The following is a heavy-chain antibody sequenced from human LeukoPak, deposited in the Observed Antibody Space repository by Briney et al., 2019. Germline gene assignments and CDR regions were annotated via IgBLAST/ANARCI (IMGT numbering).Heavy chain of an antibody. D-gene: IGHD6-19*01. J-gene: IGHJ4*02. V-gene: IGHV4-4*07. Sequence: SETLSLTCTVPGGSISSYYWSWIRQPAGKGLEWIGHFYASGSTNYNPSLKSRVTMSVDTSKNQFSLKLNSVTAADTAVYYCARVISSGWYYFDYWGQGTLVTVSS. CDR3: ARVISSGWYYFDY. CDR1: GGSISSYY. CDR2: FYASGST.